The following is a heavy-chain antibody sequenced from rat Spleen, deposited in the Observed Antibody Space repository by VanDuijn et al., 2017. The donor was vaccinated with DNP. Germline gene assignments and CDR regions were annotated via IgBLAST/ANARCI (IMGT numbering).Heavy chain of an antibody. Sequence: EVQLVESGGGLVQPGGSLKLSCTASGFSFTNHYMVWVRQAPRKGLEWVAMITTSGTRSYYADSVKGRFAISRDNAKSTLYLQMDSLRSEDTATYYCATDCRSQYWYFDFWGPGTMVTVSS. CDR2: ITTSGTRS. CDR1: GFSFTNHY. V-gene: IGHV5-27*01. D-gene: IGHD1-12*01. CDR3: ATDCRSQYWYFDF. J-gene: IGHJ1*01.